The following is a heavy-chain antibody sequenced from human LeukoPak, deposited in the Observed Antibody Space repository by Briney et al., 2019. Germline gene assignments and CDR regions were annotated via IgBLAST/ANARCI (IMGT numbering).Heavy chain of an antibody. CDR3: ARDVSYYYDSSGYVY. J-gene: IGHJ4*02. D-gene: IGHD3-22*01. Sequence: GGSLRLSCAASGFTFSDYYMSWIRQAPGKGLEWVSYISSSGSTIYYADSVKGRFTISRDNAKNSLYLQMNSLRAEDTAVYYCARDVSYYYDSSGYVYWGQGTLVTVSS. CDR2: ISSSGSTI. CDR1: GFTFSDYY. V-gene: IGHV3-11*01.